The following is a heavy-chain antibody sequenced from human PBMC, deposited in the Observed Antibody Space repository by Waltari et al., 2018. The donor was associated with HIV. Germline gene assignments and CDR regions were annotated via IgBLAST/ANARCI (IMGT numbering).Heavy chain of an antibody. Sequence: QVQLVESGGGVVQPGRSLRLPCAAPGFTSGSYAMPWVRPAPGKGLEWVAVISYDGSNKYYADSVKGRFTISRDNSKNTLYLQMNSLRAEDTAVYYCAAYYYDSSGYFDYWGQGTLVTVSS. CDR2: ISYDGSNK. CDR1: GFTSGSYA. CDR3: AAYYYDSSGYFDY. D-gene: IGHD3-22*01. J-gene: IGHJ4*02. V-gene: IGHV3-30*04.